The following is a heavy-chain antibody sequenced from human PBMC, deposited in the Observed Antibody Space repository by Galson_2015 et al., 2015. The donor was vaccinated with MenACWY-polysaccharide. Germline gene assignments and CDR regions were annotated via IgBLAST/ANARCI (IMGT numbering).Heavy chain of an antibody. CDR3: AKDSTDFWSVAGRFDH. J-gene: IGHJ5*02. CDR1: GFTFSSYS. CDR2: IRSSGTNT. V-gene: IGHV3-23*01. Sequence: SLRLSCAAPGFTFSSYSMNWVRQAPGKGLEWVSAIRSSGTNTYYADSVKGRFTISRDNSKNTLYLQMNSLRAEDTAVYYCAKDSTDFWSVAGRFDHWGQGTLVTVSS. D-gene: IGHD3-3*01.